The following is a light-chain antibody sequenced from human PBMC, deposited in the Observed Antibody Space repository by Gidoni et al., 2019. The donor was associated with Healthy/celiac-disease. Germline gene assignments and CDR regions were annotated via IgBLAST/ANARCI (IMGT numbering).Light chain of an antibody. CDR2: WAS. CDR1: QSVLYSSNNKNY. CDR3: QQYYSTPPLT. V-gene: IGKV4-1*01. J-gene: IGKJ4*01. Sequence: DIGMTQSPDSLAVSLGERATINCKSSQSVLYSSNNKNYLAWYQQKPGQPPKLLLYWASTRESGVPDRFSGSGSGTDFTLTISSLQAEDVAVYYCQQYYSTPPLTFGGGTKVEIK.